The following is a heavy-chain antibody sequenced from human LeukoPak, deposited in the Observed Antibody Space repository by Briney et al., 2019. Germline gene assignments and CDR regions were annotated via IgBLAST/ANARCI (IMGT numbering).Heavy chain of an antibody. V-gene: IGHV3-7*01. CDR2: MSEDGNEI. CDR3: ARPRGCGSARCNNFDY. Sequence: AGGSLRLSCTVSGFIFSDFSMSWVRQAPGKWLEWVAKMSEDGNEIFYVDSVKGRFTISRDNTKKSLYLQLNSLRPEDSAVYYCARPRGCGSARCNNFDYWGQGSLVTVSS. D-gene: IGHD2-2*01. CDR1: GFIFSDFS. J-gene: IGHJ4*02.